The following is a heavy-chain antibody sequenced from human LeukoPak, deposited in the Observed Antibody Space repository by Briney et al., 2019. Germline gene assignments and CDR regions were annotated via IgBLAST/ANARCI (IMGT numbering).Heavy chain of an antibody. D-gene: IGHD1-26*01. CDR3: ARQGSRIGSGTNNYYYQGMDV. Sequence: GESLKISCKGSGYRFTSYWIAWVRQTPGKGLEWMGIIYPGDSETRYSPSFQGQVTISADKSTSTAYLQWSSLKASDTAMYYCARQGSRIGSGTNNYYYQGMDVWGQGTTVSVS. V-gene: IGHV5-51*01. J-gene: IGHJ6*02. CDR2: IYPGDSET. CDR1: GYRFTSYW.